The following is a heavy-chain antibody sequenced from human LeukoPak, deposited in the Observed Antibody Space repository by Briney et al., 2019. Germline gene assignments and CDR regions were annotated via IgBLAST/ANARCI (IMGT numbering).Heavy chain of an antibody. D-gene: IGHD3-9*01. J-gene: IGHJ4*02. CDR2: INTEGSST. CDR1: GFTFRTYW. Sequence: GGSLRLSCAASGFTFRTYWMHWVRHAPGKGLMWVSRINTEGSSTSYADSVKGRFTISRDNAKNTLYLQMNSLRAEDTAMYYCARDFDRYHFDYWGQGTLVTVSS. V-gene: IGHV3-74*01. CDR3: ARDFDRYHFDY.